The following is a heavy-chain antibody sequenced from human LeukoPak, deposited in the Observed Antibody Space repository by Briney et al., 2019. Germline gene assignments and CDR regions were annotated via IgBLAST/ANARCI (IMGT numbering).Heavy chain of an antibody. V-gene: IGHV4-59*02. CDR3: ARDNWNYGSSMDV. CDR1: GVSVSSYY. Sequence: SETLSVTCTVSGVSVSSYYWSWIRQPPGKGLEWIGYIYYSGSTNYNPSLKSRVTISVDTSKNQFSLKLSSVTAADTAVYHCARDNWNYGSSMDVWGQGTTVTVSS. D-gene: IGHD1-7*01. CDR2: IYYSGST. J-gene: IGHJ6*02.